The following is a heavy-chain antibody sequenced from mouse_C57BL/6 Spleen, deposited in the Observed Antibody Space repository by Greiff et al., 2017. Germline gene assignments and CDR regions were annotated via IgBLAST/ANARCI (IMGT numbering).Heavy chain of an antibody. J-gene: IGHJ2*01. CDR2: ISSGGDYI. CDR3: TRDGGPYYYGPFDY. D-gene: IGHD1-1*01. CDR1: GFTFSSYA. V-gene: IGHV5-9-1*02. Sequence: EVMLVESGEGLVKPGGSLKLSCAASGFTFSSYAMSWVRQTPEKRLEWVAYISSGGDYIYYADTVKGRFTISRDNARNTLYLQMSSLKSEDTAMYYCTRDGGPYYYGPFDYWGQGTTLTVSS.